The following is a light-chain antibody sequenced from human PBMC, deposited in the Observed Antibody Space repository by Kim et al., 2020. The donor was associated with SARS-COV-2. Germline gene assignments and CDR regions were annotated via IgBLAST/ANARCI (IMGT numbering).Light chain of an antibody. CDR1: IGSA. Sequence: IGSALHWYQQKPGQSPQLLIKYASQSISGVPSRFSGSGSGTEFTLIIKSLEPEDVATYYCQQSSSLPWTFGHGTKVDIK. V-gene: IGKV6-21*02. CDR3: QQSSSLPWT. CDR2: YAS. J-gene: IGKJ1*01.